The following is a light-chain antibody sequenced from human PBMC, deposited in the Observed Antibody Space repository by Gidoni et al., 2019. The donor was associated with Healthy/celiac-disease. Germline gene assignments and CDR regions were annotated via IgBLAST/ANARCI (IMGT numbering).Light chain of an antibody. CDR3: QQYGSSPLT. CDR2: GAS. Sequence: EVVLTQSTGTLSLSPVERATLSCRDSQSVSSSYLAWYQQKPGQAPRLLIYGASSRATGISDRFSGSGSGTDFTLTISRLEPEDFAVYYCQQYGSSPLTFGGGTKVEIK. V-gene: IGKV3-20*01. J-gene: IGKJ4*01. CDR1: QSVSSSY.